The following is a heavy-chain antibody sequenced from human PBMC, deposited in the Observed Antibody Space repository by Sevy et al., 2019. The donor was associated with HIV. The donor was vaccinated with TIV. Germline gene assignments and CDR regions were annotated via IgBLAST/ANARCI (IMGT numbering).Heavy chain of an antibody. Sequence: SETLSLICTVSGGSISDYYYNLIRQAAGKRLEWIWRVYTSGRNTYNPSLKSRVTMSIDASKNQFSLNLSSVTAADTAVYYCASLDGAWGQGTLVTVSS. CDR1: GGSISDYY. D-gene: IGHD3-10*01. CDR2: VYTSGRN. J-gene: IGHJ5*02. CDR3: ASLDGA. V-gene: IGHV4-4*07.